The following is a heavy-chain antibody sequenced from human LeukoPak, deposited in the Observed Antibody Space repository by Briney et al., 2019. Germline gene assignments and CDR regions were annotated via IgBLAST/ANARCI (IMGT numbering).Heavy chain of an antibody. Sequence: SETLSLTCTVSGGSISSGGYYWSWIRQHPGKGLEWIGYIYYSGSTYYNPSLKSRVTISVDTSKNQFSLKLSSVTAADTAVYYCARVRTYYYDSSGYYKVGYFDYWGQGTLVTVSS. V-gene: IGHV4-31*03. J-gene: IGHJ4*02. D-gene: IGHD3-22*01. CDR1: GGSISSGGYY. CDR3: ARVRTYYYDSSGYYKVGYFDY. CDR2: IYYSGST.